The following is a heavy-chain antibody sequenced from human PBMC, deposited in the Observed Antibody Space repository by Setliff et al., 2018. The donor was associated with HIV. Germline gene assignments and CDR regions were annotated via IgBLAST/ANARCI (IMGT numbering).Heavy chain of an antibody. Sequence: SETLSLTCTVSGGSITSYYWSWIRQTPGKRLEYIRYIYYNGGTNYNPSLKSRVTISLDTSKNQFSRSLRAEDTAVYYCARVPLGAGSTTHYFDLWGQVTLVTVSS. V-gene: IGHV4-59*12. J-gene: IGHJ4*02. CDR1: GGSITSYY. CDR2: IYYNGGT. D-gene: IGHD3-16*01. CDR3: ARVPLGAGSTTHYFDL.